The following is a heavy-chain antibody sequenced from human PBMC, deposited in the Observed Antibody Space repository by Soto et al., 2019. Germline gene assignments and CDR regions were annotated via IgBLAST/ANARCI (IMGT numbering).Heavy chain of an antibody. CDR2: ISNRGDT. CDR3: ARESRYCRGGSCSITGDAYDI. V-gene: IGHV3-66*01. CDR1: GFIVSDTY. D-gene: IGHD2-15*01. Sequence: ELQLVESGGGLVQPGGSLRLSCTASGFIVSDTYVNWVRQAPGKGLEWVSVISNRGDTHYADSVRGRFSLSRDISDNTLHLQMNNLRVEDTAVYYCARESRYCRGGSCSITGDAYDIWGQGTMVTVSS. J-gene: IGHJ3*02.